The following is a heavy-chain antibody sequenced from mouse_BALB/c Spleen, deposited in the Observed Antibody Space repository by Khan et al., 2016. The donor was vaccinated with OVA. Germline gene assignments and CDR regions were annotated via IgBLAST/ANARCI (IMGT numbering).Heavy chain of an antibody. Sequence: QVQLKESGPGLVAPSQNLSITCTVSGFSLSDYGVSWIRQTPGKGLEWLGVIWGGGSTYYNSDLRYRLSISKDNSKSQVFLKMTSLQSDDSAMFYCAKGVWAHYYTLDYWGQGTSVTVSS. CDR2: IWGGGST. J-gene: IGHJ4*01. V-gene: IGHV2-6-5*01. CDR1: GFSLSDYG. CDR3: AKGVWAHYYTLDY.